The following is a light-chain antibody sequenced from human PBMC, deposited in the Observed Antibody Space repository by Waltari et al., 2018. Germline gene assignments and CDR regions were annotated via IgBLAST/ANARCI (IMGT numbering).Light chain of an antibody. CDR3: QQYNDWPPT. CDR2: GAS. Sequence: ERVMTQSPGTLSVSPGERVTLSCRASQTVSSNLAWYQQKPGQAPRLLISGASTRATGIPARFSGSGSGTEFTLTISSLQSEDSAIFYCQQYNDWPPTFGQGTKVEIK. J-gene: IGKJ1*01. CDR1: QTVSSN. V-gene: IGKV3-15*01.